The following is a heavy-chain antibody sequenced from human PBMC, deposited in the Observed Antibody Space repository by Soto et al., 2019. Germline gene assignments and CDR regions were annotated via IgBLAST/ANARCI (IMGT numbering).Heavy chain of an antibody. CDR3: ARTTMVRGVIEVFDY. CDR2: IYYSGST. V-gene: IGHV4-59*01. CDR1: GGSISSYY. D-gene: IGHD3-10*01. J-gene: IGHJ4*02. Sequence: SETLSLTCNVSGGSISSYYWSWIRQPPGKGLEWIGYIYYSGSTNYNPSLKSRVTISVDTSKKQFSLKLSSVTAADTAVYYCARTTMVRGVIEVFDYWGQGSLVTVSS.